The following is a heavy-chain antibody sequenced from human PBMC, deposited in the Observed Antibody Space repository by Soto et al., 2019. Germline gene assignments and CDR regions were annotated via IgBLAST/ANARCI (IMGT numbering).Heavy chain of an antibody. V-gene: IGHV3-64*01. CDR2: ISSYGVGT. Sequence: EVQLAESGGGLAQPGGSLRLSCAASGFTLSGYAMDWVRQAPGKGLEDFSGISSYGVGTYYANAVQGRFTISRDNSKNTVYLQMGSLRPEDMAVYYCARRARPDFYYMDVWGKGTTVTVSS. D-gene: IGHD6-6*01. CDR1: GFTLSGYA. J-gene: IGHJ6*03. CDR3: ARRARPDFYYMDV.